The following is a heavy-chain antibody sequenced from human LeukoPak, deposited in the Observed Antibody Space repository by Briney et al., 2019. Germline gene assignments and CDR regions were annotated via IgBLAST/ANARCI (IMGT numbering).Heavy chain of an antibody. CDR1: GDFSTFYY. CDR3: ARPGQSSWWIYFNY. D-gene: IGHD2-15*01. Sequence: PSETLSLTCTVSGDFSTFYYWTWIRQPPGKELEWIGNIHTSGSTTYNPSLKSRVTMSIDTSKNQFSLRLSSVTAADTAVYYCARPGQSSWWIYFNYWGQGTLVTVPS. V-gene: IGHV4-4*09. CDR2: IHTSGST. J-gene: IGHJ4*02.